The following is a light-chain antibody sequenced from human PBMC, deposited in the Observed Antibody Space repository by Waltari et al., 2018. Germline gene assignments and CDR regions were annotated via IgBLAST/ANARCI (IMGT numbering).Light chain of an antibody. CDR2: DVS. CDR3: SSYTSSSTLNYV. J-gene: IGLJ1*01. V-gene: IGLV2-14*03. Sequence: QSALTQPASVSGSPGQSITISCTGTNSDVGDYNYVSWYQQHPGKAPKLMIYDVSNRPSGVSTRFSGSKSGNTASLTISGLRAEDEADYYCSSYTSSSTLNYVFGTGTKVTVL. CDR1: NSDVGDYNY.